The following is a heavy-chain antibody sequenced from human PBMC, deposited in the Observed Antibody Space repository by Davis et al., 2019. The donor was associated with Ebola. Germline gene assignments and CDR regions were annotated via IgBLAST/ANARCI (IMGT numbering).Heavy chain of an antibody. Sequence: SVKVSCKASGGTSSSYGISWVRQAPGQGLEWMGGIIPIFGTANYAQKFQGRVTITADESTSTAYMELSSLRSEDTAVYYCARDTGSYYFDYWGQGTLVTVSS. V-gene: IGHV1-69*13. D-gene: IGHD2-15*01. CDR2: IIPIFGTA. CDR3: ARDTGSYYFDY. CDR1: GGTSSSYG. J-gene: IGHJ4*02.